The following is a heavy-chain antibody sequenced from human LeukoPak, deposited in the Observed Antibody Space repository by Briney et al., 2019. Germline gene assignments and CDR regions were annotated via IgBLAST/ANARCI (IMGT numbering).Heavy chain of an antibody. D-gene: IGHD6-13*01. CDR1: GFTFSSYW. J-gene: IGHJ6*03. Sequence: GGSLRLSCAASGFTFSSYWMSWVRQAPGKGLEWVASIKQDGSEKYYVDSVKGRFTISRDNAKNSLYLQMNSLRAEDTAVYYCASWGDSSSWSIYYYYMDVWGKGTTVTVSS. V-gene: IGHV3-7*01. CDR2: IKQDGSEK. CDR3: ASWGDSSSWSIYYYYMDV.